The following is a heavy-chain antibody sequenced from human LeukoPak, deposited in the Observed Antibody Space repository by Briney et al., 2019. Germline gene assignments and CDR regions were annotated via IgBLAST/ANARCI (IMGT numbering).Heavy chain of an antibody. CDR2: INTNTGNA. D-gene: IGHD1-26*01. CDR3: ARSSTSGSYPLFGY. V-gene: IGHV7-4-1*02. J-gene: IGHJ4*02. Sequence: ASVKVSCKASGYTFTSYAMNWVRQAPGQGLEWMGWINTNTGNATYAQGFTGRFVFSLDTSVSTACLQISSLKAEDTAVYYCARSSTSGSYPLFGYWGQGTLVTVSS. CDR1: GYTFTSYA.